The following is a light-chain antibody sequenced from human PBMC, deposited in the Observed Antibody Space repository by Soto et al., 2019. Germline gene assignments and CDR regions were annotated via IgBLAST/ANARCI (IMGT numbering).Light chain of an antibody. CDR2: AAS. Sequence: DIQMTQSPSFLSASVGDRVTITCRASQGIANYLAWYQHKPGKVPNLLIYAASTLQSGVPSRFSGGGYGTDFNLTISSLQPEDVATYYCQKYNSAPRTFGQGTKVDIK. CDR1: QGIANY. J-gene: IGKJ1*01. V-gene: IGKV1-27*01. CDR3: QKYNSAPRT.